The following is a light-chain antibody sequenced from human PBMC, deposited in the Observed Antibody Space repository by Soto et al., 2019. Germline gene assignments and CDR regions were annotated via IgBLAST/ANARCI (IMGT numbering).Light chain of an antibody. CDR3: QQYGSSLIT. V-gene: IGKV3-20*01. CDR1: QSVSSSN. CDR2: GAS. Sequence: EIVLTQSPGTLSLSPGERATLSCRASQSVSSSNLAWYRQKSGQAPRLLIYGASSRATGIPDRFSGSGSGTDSTLTISRLEPEDFAVYYCQQYGSSLITFGQGTRLEIK. J-gene: IGKJ5*01.